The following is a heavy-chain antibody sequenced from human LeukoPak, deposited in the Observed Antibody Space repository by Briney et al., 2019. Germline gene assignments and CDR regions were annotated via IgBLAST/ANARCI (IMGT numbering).Heavy chain of an antibody. J-gene: IGHJ4*02. V-gene: IGHV3-53*01. CDR2: IYSGGST. Sequence: PGGSLRLSCAASGFTVSSNYMSWVRQAPGKGLEWVSVIYSGGSTYYADSVKGRFTISRDNSKNTLYLQMNSLRAEDTAVYYCAREGLGGSGWRSYFDHWGQGTLVTVSS. CDR1: GFTVSSNY. CDR3: AREGLGGSGWRSYFDH. D-gene: IGHD6-19*01.